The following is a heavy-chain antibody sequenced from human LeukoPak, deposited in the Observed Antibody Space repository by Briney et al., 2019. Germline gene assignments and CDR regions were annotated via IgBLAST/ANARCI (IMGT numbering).Heavy chain of an antibody. Sequence: SVKVSCKASGGTFSSYTISWVRQAPGQGLEWMGRIIPILGIANYAQKFQGRVTITADKSTSTAYMELSSLSSEDTAVYYRARVDPFPGNHWGQGTLVTVSS. CDR2: IIPILGIA. CDR1: GGTFSSYT. D-gene: IGHD2/OR15-2a*01. J-gene: IGHJ5*02. V-gene: IGHV1-69*02. CDR3: ARVDPFPGNH.